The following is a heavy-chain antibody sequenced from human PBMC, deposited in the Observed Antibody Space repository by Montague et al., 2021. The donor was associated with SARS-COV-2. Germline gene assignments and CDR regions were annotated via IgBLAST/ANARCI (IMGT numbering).Heavy chain of an antibody. CDR2: IYHTGST. V-gene: IGHV4-4*02. CDR3: ARKGSGRSDLAY. CDR1: GGSISTDNW. J-gene: IGHJ4*02. Sequence: SETLSLTCTVSGGSISTDNWWTWVRLPPGKGLEWVGGIYHTGSTKYTPSLKSRVSMSDDKSWNQFSLRLTSVTAADTAIYYCARKGSGRSDLAYWGQGTLVTVSS. D-gene: IGHD1-26*01.